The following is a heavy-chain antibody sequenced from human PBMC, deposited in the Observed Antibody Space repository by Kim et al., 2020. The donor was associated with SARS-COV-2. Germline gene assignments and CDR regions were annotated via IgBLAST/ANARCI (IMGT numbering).Heavy chain of an antibody. J-gene: IGHJ4*02. CDR1: GGSISSYY. CDR3: ARAVNYYDSSGYYYRLLDY. D-gene: IGHD3-22*01. Sequence: SETLSLTCTVSGGSISSYYWSWIRQPPGKGLEWIGYIYYSGSTNYNPSLKSRVTISVDTSKNQFSLKLSSVTAADTAVYYCARAVNYYDSSGYYYRLLDYWGQGTLVTVSS. CDR2: IYYSGST. V-gene: IGHV4-59*01.